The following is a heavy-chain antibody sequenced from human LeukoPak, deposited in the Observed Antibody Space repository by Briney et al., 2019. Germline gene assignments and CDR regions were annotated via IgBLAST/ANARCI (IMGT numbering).Heavy chain of an antibody. Sequence: GGSLRVSCATSGFTFSNYAMHWVRQAPGKGLEWVAIIGYDGSNRYYGDSVKGRFTISRDNSKNTLYLQMNSLRVDDTAVYYCARVMSSGWPNVFEYWGQGTLVTVSS. V-gene: IGHV3-33*01. CDR3: ARVMSSGWPNVFEY. CDR2: IGYDGSNR. D-gene: IGHD6-19*01. J-gene: IGHJ4*02. CDR1: GFTFSNYA.